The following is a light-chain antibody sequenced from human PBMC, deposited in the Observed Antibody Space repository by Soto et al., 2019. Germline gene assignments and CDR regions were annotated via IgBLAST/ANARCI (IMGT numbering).Light chain of an antibody. J-gene: IGKJ5*01. CDR1: QSVNSY. Sequence: GLTQSQDTLSLSPGERATLSCRASQSVNSYLAWYQQIPGQAPRLLIYDASYRATGIPARFSGSGSGTEFTLTISSLEPEDFAVYYCQQYGISPITFGQGRRLEI. CDR3: QQYGISPIT. V-gene: IGKV3-11*01. CDR2: DAS.